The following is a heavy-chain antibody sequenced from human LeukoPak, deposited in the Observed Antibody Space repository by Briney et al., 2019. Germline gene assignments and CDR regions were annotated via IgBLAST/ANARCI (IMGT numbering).Heavy chain of an antibody. Sequence: GGSLRLSCVGSGFTFSDAWMSWVRQAPGKGLEWVGRIKSKSDGGTIDYAAPVKGRFTISRDDSRNTLYLQMNSLRAEDTAVYYCARDRGSSDDLDYWGQGTLVTVSS. CDR2: IKSKSDGGTI. D-gene: IGHD6-6*01. V-gene: IGHV3-15*01. J-gene: IGHJ4*02. CDR1: GFTFSDAW. CDR3: ARDRGSSDDLDY.